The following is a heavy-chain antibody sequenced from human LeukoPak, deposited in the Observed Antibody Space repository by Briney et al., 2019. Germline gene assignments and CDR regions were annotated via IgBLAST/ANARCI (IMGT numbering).Heavy chain of an antibody. J-gene: IGHJ5*02. CDR3: AVRAGSYWFDP. Sequence: ASVKVSCKASGYVFTSYDINWVRQATGQGLEWMGWMIPDSGNTGCAQKFQGRVTMTRNTSINTAYLELSSLRSDDTAVYYCAVRAGSYWFDPWGQGTLVTVSP. V-gene: IGHV1-8*01. CDR2: MIPDSGNT. CDR1: GYVFTSYD. D-gene: IGHD1-26*01.